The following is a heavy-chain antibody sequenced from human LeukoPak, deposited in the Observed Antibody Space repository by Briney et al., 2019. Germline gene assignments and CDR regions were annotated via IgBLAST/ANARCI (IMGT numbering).Heavy chain of an antibody. CDR2: TYYRSKWYN. Sequence: SQTLSLTCAISGDSVFRNSAAWNWIRQSPSRGLDWLGRTYYRSKWYNDYAVSVKSRITINPDTSKNQFSLQLNSVTPEDTAVYYCARDRIAAAGTGMDYWGQGTLVTVSS. CDR1: GDSVFRNSAA. V-gene: IGHV6-1*01. D-gene: IGHD6-13*01. CDR3: ARDRIAAAGTGMDY. J-gene: IGHJ4*02.